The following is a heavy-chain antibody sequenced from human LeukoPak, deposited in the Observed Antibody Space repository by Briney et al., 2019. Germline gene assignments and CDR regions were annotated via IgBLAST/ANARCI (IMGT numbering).Heavy chain of an antibody. J-gene: IGHJ4*02. CDR2: ISYDGSNK. V-gene: IGHV3-30*18. CDR3: AKVGRDGYNYFDY. D-gene: IGHD5-24*01. CDR1: GFTFSSYG. Sequence: PGGSLRLSCAASGFTFSSYGMHWVRQAPGKGLEWVAVISYDGSNKYYADSVKGRFTISRDNSKNTLYLQMNSLRAEDTAVYYCAKVGRDGYNYFDYWGRGTLVTVSS.